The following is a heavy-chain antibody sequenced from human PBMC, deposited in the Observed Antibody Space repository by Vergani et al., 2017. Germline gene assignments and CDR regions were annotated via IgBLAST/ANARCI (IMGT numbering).Heavy chain of an antibody. Sequence: QVQLVQSGAEVKKPGSSVKVSCKASGGTFSSYAISWVRQAPGQGLEWMGGIIPIFGIANNAQKFKGRVTFTADKSTSTACMKLSSLRSEDTAVYYCAGAHTISNPSDYWGEGTLVTVSS. CDR1: GGTFSSYA. CDR3: AGAHTISNPSDY. D-gene: IGHD4-11*01. V-gene: IGHV1-69*17. CDR2: IIPIFGIA. J-gene: IGHJ4*02.